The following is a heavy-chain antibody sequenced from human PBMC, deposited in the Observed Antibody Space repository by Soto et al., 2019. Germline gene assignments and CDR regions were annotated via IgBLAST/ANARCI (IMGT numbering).Heavy chain of an antibody. V-gene: IGHV3-33*01. CDR1: GFTFSSYG. D-gene: IGHD3-22*01. CDR3: ARADYDSSGYYYVLGMDV. Sequence: GGSLRLSCAASGFTFSSYGMHWVRQAPGKGLEWVAVIWYDGSNKYYADSLKGRFTISRDNSKNTLYLQMNSLRAEDTAVYYCARADYDSSGYYYVLGMDVWGQGTTVTVSS. CDR2: IWYDGSNK. J-gene: IGHJ6*02.